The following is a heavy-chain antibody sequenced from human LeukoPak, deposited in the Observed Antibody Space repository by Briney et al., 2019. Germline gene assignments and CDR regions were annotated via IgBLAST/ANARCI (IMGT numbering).Heavy chain of an antibody. V-gene: IGHV4-4*07. CDR1: GGSISSYY. D-gene: IGHD2-15*01. Sequence: PSETLSLTCTVSGGSISSYYWSWIRQPAGKGLEWIGRIYTSGSTNYNPSLKSRVTMSVDTSKNQFSLKLSSVTAADTAVYYCARVSRVGRGSSGYYYYMDVWGKGTTVTISS. CDR2: IYTSGST. J-gene: IGHJ6*03. CDR3: ARVSRVGRGSSGYYYYMDV.